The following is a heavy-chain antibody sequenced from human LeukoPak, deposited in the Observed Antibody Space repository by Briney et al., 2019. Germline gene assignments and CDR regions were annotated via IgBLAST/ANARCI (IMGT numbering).Heavy chain of an antibody. V-gene: IGHV1-69*01. Sequence: SVKVSCKASGGTFSSYAMSWVRQAPGQGLEWMGGIIPIFGTANYAQKFQGRVTITADESTSTAYMELSSLRSEDTAVYYCARVAGERWLREDAFDIWGQGTMVTVSS. J-gene: IGHJ3*02. D-gene: IGHD5-12*01. CDR1: GGTFSSYA. CDR2: IIPIFGTA. CDR3: ARVAGERWLREDAFDI.